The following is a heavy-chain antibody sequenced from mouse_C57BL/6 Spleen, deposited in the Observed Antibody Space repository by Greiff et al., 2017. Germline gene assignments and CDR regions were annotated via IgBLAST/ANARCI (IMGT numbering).Heavy chain of an antibody. CDR3: AINDYVDY. CDR2: IYPYNGVT. D-gene: IGHD2-4*01. CDR1: GYSFTGYY. V-gene: IGHV1-31*01. J-gene: IGHJ2*01. Sequence: EVKLMESGPELVKPGASVKISCKASGYSFTGYYMHWVKQSPGNILDWIGFIYPYNGVTSYNQKFKGKATLNVDKSSSTAYMELRSLTSEDSSVYYCAINDYVDYWGQGTTLTVSS.